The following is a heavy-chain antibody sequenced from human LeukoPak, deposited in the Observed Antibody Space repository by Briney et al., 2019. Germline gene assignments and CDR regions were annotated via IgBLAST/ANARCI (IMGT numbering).Heavy chain of an antibody. CDR3: ARDLGRSSGSAPFDP. CDR1: GFTFSSYW. V-gene: IGHV3-7*01. CDR2: IKQDGSEK. J-gene: IGHJ5*02. D-gene: IGHD6-19*01. Sequence: PVGSLRLSCAASGFTFSSYWMSWVRQAPGKGLEWVANIKQDGSEKYYVDSVKGRFTISRDNAKNSLYLQMNSLRAEDTAVYYCARDLGRSSGSAPFDPWGQGTLVTVSS.